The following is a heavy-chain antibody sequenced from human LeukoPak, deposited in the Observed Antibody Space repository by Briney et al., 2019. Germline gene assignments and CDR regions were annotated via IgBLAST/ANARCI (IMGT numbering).Heavy chain of an antibody. Sequence: PGGSLRLSCAASGFTFSDYYMTWIRQAPGKGLEWVSYISSSGSTIYYADSLKGRFAISRDNSKNTLYLQMNSLRAEDTAVYYCAKADTYYYDSSGYYGLGVDYWGQGTLVTVSS. CDR1: GFTFSDYY. D-gene: IGHD3-22*01. J-gene: IGHJ4*02. V-gene: IGHV3-11*01. CDR2: ISSSGSTI. CDR3: AKADTYYYDSSGYYGLGVDY.